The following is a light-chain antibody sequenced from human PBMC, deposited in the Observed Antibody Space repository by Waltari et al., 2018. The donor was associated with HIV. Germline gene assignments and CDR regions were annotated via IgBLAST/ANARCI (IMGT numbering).Light chain of an antibody. Sequence: EIVLTQSPATLSLSPGQRATLSCRASQSIYVHLGWYQHKPGQPPRLHVYDSSKRVTDIPARFSGSGSGANFTLTISSLEPEDFAVYYCQHRSSWPPTFGGGTRIEI. CDR1: QSIYVH. J-gene: IGKJ4*01. CDR3: QHRSSWPPT. CDR2: DSS. V-gene: IGKV3-11*01.